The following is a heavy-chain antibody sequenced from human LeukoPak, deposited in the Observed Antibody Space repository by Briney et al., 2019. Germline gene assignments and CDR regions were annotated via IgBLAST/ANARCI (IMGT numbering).Heavy chain of an antibody. V-gene: IGHV4-38-2*02. J-gene: IGHJ5*02. CDR3: ARERGWYNWFDP. CDR2: SYHNGDN. D-gene: IGHD6-19*01. CDR1: GYSISSGYY. Sequence: SETLSLTCAVSGYSISSGYYWGGIRQPPEGGQELIARSYHNGDNYYNSSLKSRFTISVDTSKNQFSLKVSSVTDADTALYYCARERGWYNWFDPWGEGTLVTVPS.